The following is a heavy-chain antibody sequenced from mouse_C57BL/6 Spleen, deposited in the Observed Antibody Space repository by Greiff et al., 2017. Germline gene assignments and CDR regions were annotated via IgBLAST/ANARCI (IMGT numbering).Heavy chain of an antibody. J-gene: IGHJ4*01. CDR3: ASPTYYGNDYYAMDY. Sequence: QVQLKESGPGLVQPSQSLSITCTVSGFSLTSYGVHWVRQSPGKGLEWLGVIWRGGSTDYNAAFMSRLSITKDNSTSQVFFKMNSLQADDTAIYYCASPTYYGNDYYAMDYWGQGTSVTVSS. CDR1: GFSLTSYG. CDR2: IWRGGST. D-gene: IGHD2-10*01. V-gene: IGHV2-5*01.